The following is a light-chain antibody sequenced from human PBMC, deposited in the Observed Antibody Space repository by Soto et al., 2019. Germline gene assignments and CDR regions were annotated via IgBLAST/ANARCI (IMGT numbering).Light chain of an antibody. V-gene: IGLV2-14*01. CDR2: DVT. CDR1: SSDVGAYNY. J-gene: IGLJ2*01. CDR3: SSYTTIKTVI. Sequence: QSVLAQPASVSGSPGQSITISCTGTSSDVGAYNYVSWYHQHHPGKAPELIIYDVTDRPSGVSTRFSGSKSGNTASLTISXXXXXXEGDYYCSSYTTIKTVIFGGGTKLTVL.